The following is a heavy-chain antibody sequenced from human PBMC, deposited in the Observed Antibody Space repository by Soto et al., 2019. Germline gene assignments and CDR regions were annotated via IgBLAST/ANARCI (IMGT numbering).Heavy chain of an antibody. CDR2: IWYDGSNK. Sequence: PGGSLRLSCAASGFTFSSYGMHWVRQAPGKGLEWVAVIWYDGSNKYYADSVKGRFTISRDNSKNTLYLQMNSLRAEDTAVYYCAREDLTGYYRNPYYFDYWGQGGLVTVSS. D-gene: IGHD3-9*01. CDR3: AREDLTGYYRNPYYFDY. V-gene: IGHV3-33*01. CDR1: GFTFSSYG. J-gene: IGHJ4*02.